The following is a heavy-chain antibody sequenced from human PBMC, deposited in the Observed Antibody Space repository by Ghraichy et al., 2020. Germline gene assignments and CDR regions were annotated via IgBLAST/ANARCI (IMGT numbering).Heavy chain of an antibody. D-gene: IGHD6-6*01. J-gene: IGHJ4*02. CDR1: GGSISSYY. Sequence: SETLSLTCTVSGGSISSYYWSWIRQPPGKGLEWIGYIYYSGSTNYNPSLKSRVTISVDTSKNQFSLKLSSVTAADTAVYYCAREKGRSSSPFDYWGQGTLVTVSS. CDR3: AREKGRSSSPFDY. CDR2: IYYSGST. V-gene: IGHV4-59*01.